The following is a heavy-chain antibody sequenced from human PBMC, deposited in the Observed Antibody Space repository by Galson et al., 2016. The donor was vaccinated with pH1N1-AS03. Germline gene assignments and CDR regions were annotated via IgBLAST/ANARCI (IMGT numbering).Heavy chain of an antibody. J-gene: IGHJ6*02. Sequence: GFTFSNAWMTWVRQAPGKGLEWVGRIKSKSDGGTTDYAAPVKARFTISRDDSKNTLYLQMNSLKTEDTAVYYCSTDETFYYYYGMDVWGRGTTVTVSS. V-gene: IGHV3-15*01. CDR2: IKSKSDGGTT. CDR3: STDETFYYYYGMDV. CDR1: GFTFSNAW.